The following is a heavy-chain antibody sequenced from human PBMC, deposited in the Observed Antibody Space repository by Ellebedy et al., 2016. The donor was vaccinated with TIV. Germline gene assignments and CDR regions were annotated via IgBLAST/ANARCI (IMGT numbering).Heavy chain of an antibody. Sequence: GGSLRLSRAASGFSFSNYVMHWVRQAPGKGLEWVAVVWSDGSNKYYIDSVKGRSTISRDNSKNTLYLQMNSLISDDTAVYYCARDGGNPRSWFFDLWGRGTLVTVSS. D-gene: IGHD4-23*01. CDR1: GFSFSNYV. CDR3: ARDGGNPRSWFFDL. V-gene: IGHV3-33*01. CDR2: VWSDGSNK. J-gene: IGHJ2*01.